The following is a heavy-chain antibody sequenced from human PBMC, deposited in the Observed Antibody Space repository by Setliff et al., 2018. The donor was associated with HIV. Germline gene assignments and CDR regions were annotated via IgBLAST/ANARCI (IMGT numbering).Heavy chain of an antibody. V-gene: IGHV4-4*09. Sequence: SETLSLTCTVSGGSISSYYWSWIRQPPGKGLEWIGYIYTSGSNNYNPSLKSRVTISVDTSKNQFSLKLSSVTAADTAVYYCARGLSFYDPGGFDYWARERRSPSPQ. CDR3: ARGLSFYDPGGFDY. D-gene: IGHD3-22*01. J-gene: IGHJ4*02. CDR1: GGSISSYY. CDR2: IYTSGSN.